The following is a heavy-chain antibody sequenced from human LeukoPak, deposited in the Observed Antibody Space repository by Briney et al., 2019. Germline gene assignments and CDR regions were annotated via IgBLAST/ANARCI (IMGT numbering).Heavy chain of an antibody. Sequence: GGSLRLSCAASGFSFSSYSMNWVREAPGKGVEWVSYISSSSSPIKYADSVKGRFTVSRDNAKNSLYLQMNSLRAEDTAVYYCARDVGSGTYRFDYWGQGTLVTVSS. CDR1: GFSFSSYS. CDR3: ARDVGSGTYRFDY. J-gene: IGHJ4*02. V-gene: IGHV3-48*04. CDR2: ISSSSSPI. D-gene: IGHD3-10*01.